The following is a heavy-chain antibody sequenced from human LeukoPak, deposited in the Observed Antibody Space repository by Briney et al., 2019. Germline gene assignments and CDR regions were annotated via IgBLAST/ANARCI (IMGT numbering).Heavy chain of an antibody. D-gene: IGHD5-18*01. CDR3: ARASGGNSYVTGGY. J-gene: IGHJ4*02. CDR2: INSDGSST. Sequence: PGGSLRLSCAASGSTFSSYWMHWVRQAPGKGLAWVSRINSDGSSTTYADSVQGRFTISRDNAKNTLYLQMNSLRAEDTAVYYCARASGGNSYVTGGYWGQGTLVTVSS. V-gene: IGHV3-74*01. CDR1: GSTFSSYW.